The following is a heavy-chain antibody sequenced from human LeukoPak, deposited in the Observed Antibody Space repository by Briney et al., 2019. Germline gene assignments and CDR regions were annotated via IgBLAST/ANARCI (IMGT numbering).Heavy chain of an antibody. Sequence: SETLSLTCTVSGGSISSYYWSWIRQPAGKGLEWSGRMSTSWSTNYNPSLKSRVTMSVDTSKNQFSLKLSSVTAADTAVYYCARYNWNYVDYWGQGTLVTVSS. V-gene: IGHV4-4*07. CDR2: MSTSWST. CDR3: ARYNWNYVDY. J-gene: IGHJ4*02. D-gene: IGHD1-20*01. CDR1: GGSISSYY.